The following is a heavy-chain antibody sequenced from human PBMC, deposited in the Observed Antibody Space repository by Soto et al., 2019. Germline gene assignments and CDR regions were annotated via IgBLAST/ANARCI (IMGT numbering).Heavy chain of an antibody. D-gene: IGHD3-10*01. J-gene: IGHJ4*02. CDR3: AGTLYYYGSGSSYYFDD. CDR1: GGTFSSYA. Sequence: ASVKVSCKASGGTFSSYAISWVRQAPGQGLEWMGGIIPIFGTANYAQKFQGRVTITADESTSTAYMELSSLRSEDTAVYYCAGTLYYYGSGSSYYFDDWGQGTLVTVSS. CDR2: IIPIFGTA. V-gene: IGHV1-69*13.